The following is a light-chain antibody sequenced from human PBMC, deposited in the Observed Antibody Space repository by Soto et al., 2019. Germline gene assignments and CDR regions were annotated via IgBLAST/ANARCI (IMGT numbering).Light chain of an antibody. CDR2: DVS. J-gene: IGLJ3*02. CDR1: SSDVGDYNC. Sequence: LTQPRSVSGSPGQSVTISCTGTSSDVGDYNCVSWYQQYPGKAPKLVIYDVSKRPSGVPDRFSGSKSGNTASLTISGLQAEDEADYYCCSFAGSYTFWVFGGGTKLTVL. CDR3: CSFAGSYTFWV. V-gene: IGLV2-11*01.